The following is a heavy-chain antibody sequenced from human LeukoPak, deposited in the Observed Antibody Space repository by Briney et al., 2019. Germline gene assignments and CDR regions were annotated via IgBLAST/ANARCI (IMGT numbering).Heavy chain of an antibody. CDR3: ASYRGITRTPFDY. CDR2: ISYDGSNK. D-gene: IGHD1-20*01. J-gene: IGHJ4*02. Sequence: GRSLRLSCAASGFTFSSYAMHWVRQAPGKGLEWVAVISYDGSNKYYADSVKGRFTISRDNSKNTLYLQMNSLRAEDTAVYYCASYRGITRTPFDYWGQGTLVTVSS. CDR1: GFTFSSYA. V-gene: IGHV3-30*14.